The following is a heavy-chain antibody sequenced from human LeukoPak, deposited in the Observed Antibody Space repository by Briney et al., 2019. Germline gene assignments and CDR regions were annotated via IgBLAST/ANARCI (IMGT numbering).Heavy chain of an antibody. D-gene: IGHD2-2*01. J-gene: IGHJ4*02. V-gene: IGHV1-69*01. CDR3: ERVIVVVPAAMGEINY. CDR2: IIPIFCTS. CDR1: GGTFSSYA. Sequence: SVKVSCKASGGTFSSYAISWVRQAPGQGLEWVGGIIPIFCTSHYAQKFRGRATLTAYECTSTAYLELISLRSEDTDVYYCERVIVVVPAAMGEINYWGQGTLVTVSS.